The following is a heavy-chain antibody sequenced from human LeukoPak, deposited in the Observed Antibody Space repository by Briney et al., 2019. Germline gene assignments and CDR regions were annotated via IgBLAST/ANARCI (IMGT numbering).Heavy chain of an antibody. V-gene: IGHV3-73*01. CDR1: GFTFSGSA. CDR2: IRSKANSYAT. Sequence: GGSLRLSCAASGFTFSGSAMHWVRQASGKGLEWVGRIRSKANSYATAYAASVKGRFTIYRDDSKNTAYLQMNSLKTEDTAVYYCTSSYCSSSSCPRTDVWGKGTTVTVSS. D-gene: IGHD2-2*01. CDR3: TSSYCSSSSCPRTDV. J-gene: IGHJ6*04.